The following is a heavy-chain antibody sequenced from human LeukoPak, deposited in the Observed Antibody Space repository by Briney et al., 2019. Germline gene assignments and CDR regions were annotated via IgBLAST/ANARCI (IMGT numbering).Heavy chain of an antibody. Sequence: GGSLRLSCAASGFTFSTYAMHWVRQAPGKGLEHVSSVTYDGGTTYYANSVKGRFTISRDNSKNTLYLQMGSLRDEDMSVYYCARDEAGYSSDWGQGTLVTVSS. J-gene: IGHJ1*01. CDR3: ARDEAGYSSD. V-gene: IGHV3-64*01. CDR1: GFTFSTYA. CDR2: VTYDGGTT. D-gene: IGHD6-19*01.